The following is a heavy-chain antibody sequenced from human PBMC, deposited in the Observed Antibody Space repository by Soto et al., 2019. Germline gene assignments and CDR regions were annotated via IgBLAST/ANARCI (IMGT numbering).Heavy chain of an antibody. CDR1: GGSFSGYY. V-gene: IGHV4-34*01. CDR3: AREGFRGVMSYYGMDV. D-gene: IGHD3-16*01. CDR2: INHSGST. Sequence: PSETLSLTCAVYGGSFSGYYWSWIRQPPGKGLEWIGEINHSGSTNYNPSLKSRVTISVDTSKNQFSLKLSSVTAEDTAVYYCAREGFRGVMSYYGMDVWGQGTTVTVSS. J-gene: IGHJ6*02.